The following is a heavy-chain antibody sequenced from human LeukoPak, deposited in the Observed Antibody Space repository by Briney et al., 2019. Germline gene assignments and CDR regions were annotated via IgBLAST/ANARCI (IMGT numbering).Heavy chain of an antibody. J-gene: IGHJ6*03. CDR1: GFTFSSYS. Sequence: GGSLRLSCAASGFTFSSYSMNWVRQAPGKGREWVSYIRSSSNTIYYADSVKGRFTISRDNAKNSLYLHMNSLRAEDTAVYYCARLPVVPAAIIYYYYYYMDVWGKGTTVTVSS. D-gene: IGHD2-2*01. V-gene: IGHV3-48*01. CDR3: ARLPVVPAAIIYYYYYYMDV. CDR2: IRSSSNTI.